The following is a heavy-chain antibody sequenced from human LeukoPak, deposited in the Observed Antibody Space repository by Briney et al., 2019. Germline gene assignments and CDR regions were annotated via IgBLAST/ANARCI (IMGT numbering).Heavy chain of an antibody. CDR1: GFTFSSYE. Sequence: GGSLRLSCAASGFTFSSYEMNWVRQAPGKGLEWVSYISSSGSTILYADSVKGRFTISRDIAKNSLYLQMNSLRAEDTAVYYCAGLYTSGSYYGYWGQGTLVTVSS. J-gene: IGHJ4*02. CDR3: AGLYTSGSYYGY. V-gene: IGHV3-48*03. CDR2: ISSSGSTI. D-gene: IGHD3-10*01.